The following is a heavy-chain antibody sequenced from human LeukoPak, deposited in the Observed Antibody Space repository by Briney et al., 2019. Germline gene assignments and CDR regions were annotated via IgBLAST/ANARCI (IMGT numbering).Heavy chain of an antibody. Sequence: PGGSLRLSCAASGFTFSSYEMNWVRQAPGKGLEWVSYISSSGSTIYYADSVKGRFTISRDNAKNSLYLQMNSLRAEDTAVYYCARGATMVRGVIISDAFDIWGQGTMVTVSS. J-gene: IGHJ3*02. V-gene: IGHV3-48*03. D-gene: IGHD3-10*01. CDR3: ARGATMVRGVIISDAFDI. CDR2: ISSSGSTI. CDR1: GFTFSSYE.